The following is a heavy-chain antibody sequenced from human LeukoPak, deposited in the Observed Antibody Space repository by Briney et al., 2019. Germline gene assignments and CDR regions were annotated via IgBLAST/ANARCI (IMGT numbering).Heavy chain of an antibody. J-gene: IGHJ4*02. Sequence: GGSLRLSCAASGFTFSRYWMSWVRQAPGKGLEWVANIKQDGSEKYYVDSVKGRFTISRDNAKNSLYLLMNSLRAEDTAVYYCAREDNSVVSNWGQGTLVTVS. CDR1: GFTFSRYW. D-gene: IGHD2-2*01. CDR2: IKQDGSEK. V-gene: IGHV3-7*01. CDR3: AREDNSVVSN.